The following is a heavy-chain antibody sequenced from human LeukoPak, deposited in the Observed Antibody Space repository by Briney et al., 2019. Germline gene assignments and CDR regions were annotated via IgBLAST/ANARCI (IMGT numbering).Heavy chain of an antibody. Sequence: PSETLSLTCTVSGGSISSSSYYWGWIRQPPWKGLEWIGSIYYSGSTYYNPSLKSRVTISVDTSKNQFSLKLSSVTAADTAVYYCARHTGSGSGYFGPLRYWSQGTLVTVSS. D-gene: IGHD3-3*01. CDR3: ARHTGSGSGYFGPLRY. J-gene: IGHJ4*02. CDR1: GGSISSSSYY. CDR2: IYYSGST. V-gene: IGHV4-39*01.